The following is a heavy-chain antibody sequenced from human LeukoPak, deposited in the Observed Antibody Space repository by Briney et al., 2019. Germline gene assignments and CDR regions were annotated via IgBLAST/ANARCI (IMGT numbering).Heavy chain of an antibody. V-gene: IGHV3-23*01. J-gene: IGHJ3*02. CDR2: IGPDDAT. Sequence: GGSLRLSCAASGFSLSGNAVSWVRQAPGKQPEWVAGIGPDDATFYPASVRGRFTISRDTSQNTMYLQMNSLRAEDTALYYCAKGNLQLGQDACDIWGQGTMVTVSS. D-gene: IGHD5-18*01. CDR1: GFSLSGNA. CDR3: AKGNLQLGQDACDI.